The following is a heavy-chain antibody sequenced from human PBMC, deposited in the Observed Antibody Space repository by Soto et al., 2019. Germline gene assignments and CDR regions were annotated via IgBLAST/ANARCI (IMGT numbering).Heavy chain of an antibody. Sequence: SETLSLTCTVSGGSISSGGYYWSWIRQHPGKGLEWIGYIYYSGSTYYNPSLKSRVTISVDTSKNQFSLKLSSVTAADTAVYYCARARWGIVVVPAAIPDWFDPCGQGTLVTVSS. CDR3: ARARWGIVVVPAAIPDWFDP. CDR2: IYYSGST. J-gene: IGHJ5*02. D-gene: IGHD2-2*01. CDR1: GGSISSGGYY. V-gene: IGHV4-31*03.